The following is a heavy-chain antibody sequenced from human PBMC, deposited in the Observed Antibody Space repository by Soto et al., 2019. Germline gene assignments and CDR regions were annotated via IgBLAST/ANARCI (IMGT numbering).Heavy chain of an antibody. Sequence: EVQLVESGGGLVKPGGSLRLSCAASGFTFSNAWMNWVRQAPGKGLEWVGRIKSKTDGGTTDYAAPVKGKFTISRDDSKNTLYLQMNSLKTEDTAVYYCTTDCSTGFWSSEYGMDVWGQGTTVTVSS. CDR2: IKSKTDGGTT. CDR3: TTDCSTGFWSSEYGMDV. J-gene: IGHJ6*02. D-gene: IGHD3-3*01. V-gene: IGHV3-15*07. CDR1: GFTFSNAW.